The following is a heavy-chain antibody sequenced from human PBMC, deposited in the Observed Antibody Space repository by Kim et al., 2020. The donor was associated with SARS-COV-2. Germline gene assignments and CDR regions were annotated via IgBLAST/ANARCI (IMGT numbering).Heavy chain of an antibody. CDR2: INAGNGNT. D-gene: IGHD1-26*01. CDR3: ARVEVGATYGQGYNWFDP. CDR1: GYTFTSYA. Sequence: ASVKVSCKASGYTFTSYAMHWVRQAPGQRLEWMGWINAGNGNTKYSQKFQGRVTITRDTSASTAYMELSSLRSEDTAVYYCARVEVGATYGQGYNWFDPWGQGTLVTVSS. J-gene: IGHJ5*02. V-gene: IGHV1-3*01.